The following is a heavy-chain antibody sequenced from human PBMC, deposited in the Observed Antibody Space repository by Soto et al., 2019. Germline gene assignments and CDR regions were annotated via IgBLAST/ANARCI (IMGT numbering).Heavy chain of an antibody. Sequence: PGGSLRLSCAASGFTFSSYAMSWVRQAPGKGLEWVSAISGSGGSTYYADSVKGRFTISRDNSKSTLYLQMNSLRAEDTAVYYCAKENENYDSSGYTFDYWGQGTLVTVSS. CDR2: ISGSGGST. D-gene: IGHD3-22*01. J-gene: IGHJ4*02. CDR3: AKENENYDSSGYTFDY. CDR1: GFTFSSYA. V-gene: IGHV3-23*01.